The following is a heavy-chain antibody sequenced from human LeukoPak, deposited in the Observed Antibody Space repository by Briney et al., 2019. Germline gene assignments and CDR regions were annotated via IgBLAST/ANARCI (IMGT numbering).Heavy chain of an antibody. D-gene: IGHD5-12*01. CDR3: ARVVATTKRGNWFHP. V-gene: IGHV4-4*07. CDR1: GGSISSYY. J-gene: IGHJ5*02. Sequence: SETLSLTCTISGGSISSYYWSWIRQPAGKGLEWIGRIYTSGSTNYNPSLKSRVTMSVDTSKNQFSLKLSSVTAADTAVYYCARVVATTKRGNWFHPWGQGTLVTVSS. CDR2: IYTSGST.